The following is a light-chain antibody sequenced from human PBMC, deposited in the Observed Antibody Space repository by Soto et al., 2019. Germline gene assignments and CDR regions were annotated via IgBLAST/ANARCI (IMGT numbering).Light chain of an antibody. Sequence: QSVLTQSASLSGSPGQSITISCTGTSSDIGAYDYVSWFQQHPGKAPKLMISEVNNRPSGVSNRFSGSKSSNAAYLTISGRQVEDEADYYCSSYPASSTVVFGTGTKVTV. CDR1: SSDIGAYDY. J-gene: IGLJ1*01. CDR2: EVN. CDR3: SSYPASSTVV. V-gene: IGLV2-14*01.